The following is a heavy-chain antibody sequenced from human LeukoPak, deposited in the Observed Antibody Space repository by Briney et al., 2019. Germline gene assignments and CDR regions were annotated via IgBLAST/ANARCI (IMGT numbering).Heavy chain of an antibody. D-gene: IGHD1-7*01. CDR1: GFTFSDYW. CDR3: ARVVGTDEGADY. V-gene: IGHV3-7*04. J-gene: IGHJ4*02. CDR2: IKPDGSEK. Sequence: PGGSLRLSCAASGFTFSDYWMTWVRQAPGKGLEWVANIKPDGSEKYYVDSVRGRFTISRDNAKNSLFLQMNSLRVEDTAVYYCARVVGTDEGADYWGQGTLVTVSS.